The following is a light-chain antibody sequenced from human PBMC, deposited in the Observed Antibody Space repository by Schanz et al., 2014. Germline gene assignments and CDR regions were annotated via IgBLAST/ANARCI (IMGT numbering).Light chain of an antibody. CDR3: QQYDSYPFT. CDR2: KAS. Sequence: DIQMTQSPSTLSASVGDRVTITCRASQSISSWLAWYQQKPGKAPNLLIYKASSLESGVPPRFSGSGSGTEFTLTISSLQPDDFATYYCQQYDSYPFTFGGGTRVEIK. J-gene: IGKJ4*01. CDR1: QSISSW. V-gene: IGKV1-5*03.